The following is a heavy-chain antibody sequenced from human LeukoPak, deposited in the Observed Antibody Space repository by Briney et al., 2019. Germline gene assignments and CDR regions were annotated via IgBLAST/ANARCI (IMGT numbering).Heavy chain of an antibody. D-gene: IGHD2-21*01. Sequence: SETLSLTCAVSGGSFSGNYWTLIRQTPGRGLEWIGESSPTGDITGYNPSLRGRATISVDSSKKQFSLKLTSVTAADTGVYYCARVPDFIARPCDSWGPGTLDTVSS. V-gene: IGHV4-34*01. CDR3: ARVPDFIARPCDS. CDR2: SSPTGDIT. J-gene: IGHJ4*02. CDR1: GGSFSGNY.